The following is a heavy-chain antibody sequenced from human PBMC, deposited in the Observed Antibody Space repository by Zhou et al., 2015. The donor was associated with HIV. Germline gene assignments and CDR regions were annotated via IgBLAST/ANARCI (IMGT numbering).Heavy chain of an antibody. CDR1: GGTFSSYA. V-gene: IGHV1-69*01. Sequence: QVQLVQSGAEVKKPGSSVKVSCKASGGTFSSYAISWVRQAPGQGLEWMGGIIPIFGTANYAQKFQGRVTITADESTSTAYMELSSLRSEDTAVYYCAREKLRGPSWFGELLGDSLDYWGQGTLVTVSS. J-gene: IGHJ4*02. D-gene: IGHD3-10*01. CDR2: IIPIFGTA. CDR3: AREKLRGPSWFGELLGDSLDY.